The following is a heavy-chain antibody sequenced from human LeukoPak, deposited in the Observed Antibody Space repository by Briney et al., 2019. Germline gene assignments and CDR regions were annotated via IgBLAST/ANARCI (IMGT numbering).Heavy chain of an antibody. J-gene: IGHJ3*02. D-gene: IGHD5-12*01. V-gene: IGHV4-59*01. Sequence: SETLSLTCTVSGGSISSYHWSWIRQPPRKGQQWIGFIYSSGSTNYNPSLKSRVTISLHTSKNQFSLRVSSVTSADTAVYYCARGNSGYDYAFDIWGQGTMVTVSS. CDR3: ARGNSGYDYAFDI. CDR1: GGSISSYH. CDR2: IYSSGST.